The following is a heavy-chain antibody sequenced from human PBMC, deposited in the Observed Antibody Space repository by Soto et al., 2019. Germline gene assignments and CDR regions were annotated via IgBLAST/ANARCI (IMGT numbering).Heavy chain of an antibody. D-gene: IGHD1-1*01. J-gene: IGHJ4*02. CDR1: GVKIGSFG. CDR2: ISYDGSNK. Sequence: AAGVKIGSFGGHWVRQAPGKGLEWVAVISYDGSNKYYVDSVKGRFTISRDDAKNSLYLQMNSLRADDTAGHHWARGYLPGNWGQPTLGSVSS. V-gene: IGHV3-30*03. CDR3: ARGYLPGN.